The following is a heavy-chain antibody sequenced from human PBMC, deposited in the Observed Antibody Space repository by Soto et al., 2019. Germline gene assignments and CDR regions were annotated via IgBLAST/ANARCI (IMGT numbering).Heavy chain of an antibody. CDR1: GFTFSDAW. CDR3: TKLVTGPAGPDY. J-gene: IGHJ4*02. CDR2: IKSKTDGGTT. Sequence: SLRLSCAASGFTFSDAWMSWVRQAPGKGLEWVGRIKSKTDGGTTDYAAPVKGRFTISRDDSKNTLYLQMNSLRAEDTAIYYCTKLVTGPAGPDYWGQGTLVTLSS. D-gene: IGHD2-21*02. V-gene: IGHV3-15*01.